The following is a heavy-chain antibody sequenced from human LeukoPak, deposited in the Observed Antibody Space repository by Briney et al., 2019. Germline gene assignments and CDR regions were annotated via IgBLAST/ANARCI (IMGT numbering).Heavy chain of an antibody. J-gene: IGHJ6*02. CDR2: ISYDGSNK. Sequence: GGSLRLSCAASGFTFSSYGMHWVRQAPGKGLEWVAVISYDGSNKYYADSVKGRFTISRDNSKNTLYLQMNSLRAEDTAVYYCAKVTHYYYGMDVWGQETTVTVSS. CDR3: AKVTHYYYGMDV. V-gene: IGHV3-30*18. CDR1: GFTFSSYG.